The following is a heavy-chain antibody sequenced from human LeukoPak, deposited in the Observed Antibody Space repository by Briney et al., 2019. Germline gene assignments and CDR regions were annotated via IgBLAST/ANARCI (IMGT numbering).Heavy chain of an antibody. Sequence: PSETLSLTCTVSGGSISSTSYYWGWIRQPPGKGLEWIGSIYYGGTTYYNPSLKSRVTISIDTSKNQFSLRLSSVTAADTAVYYCARSRDYVVVPAAIGLNWFAPWGQGTLVIVSS. V-gene: IGHV4-39*07. J-gene: IGHJ5*02. CDR3: ARSRDYVVVPAAIGLNWFAP. CDR2: IYYGGTT. CDR1: GGSISSTSYY. D-gene: IGHD2-2*01.